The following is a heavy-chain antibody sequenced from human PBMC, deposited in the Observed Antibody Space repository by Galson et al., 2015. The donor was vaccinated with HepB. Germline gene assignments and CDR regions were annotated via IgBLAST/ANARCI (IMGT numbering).Heavy chain of an antibody. D-gene: IGHD6-19*01. J-gene: IGHJ4*02. CDR1: GFTFSSYA. Sequence: SLRLSCAASGFTFSSYAMSWVRQAPGKGLEWVSAISGSGGSTYYADSVKGRFTISRDNSKNTLYLQMNSLRAEDTAVYYCAKGIAVAGGFDYWGQGTLVTVSS. CDR3: AKGIAVAGGFDY. V-gene: IGHV3-23*01. CDR2: ISGSGGST.